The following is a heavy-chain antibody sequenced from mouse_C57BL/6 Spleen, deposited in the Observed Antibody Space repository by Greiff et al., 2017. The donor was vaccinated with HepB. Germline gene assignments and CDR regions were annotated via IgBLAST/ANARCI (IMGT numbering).Heavy chain of an antibody. J-gene: IGHJ4*01. CDR2: ISDGGSYT. V-gene: IGHV5-4*03. CDR1: GFTFSSYA. D-gene: IGHD1-1*01. CDR3: GRGGGSSYAMDY. Sequence: DVKLVESGGGLVKPGGSLKLSCAASGFTFSSYAMSWVRQTPEKRLEWVATISDGGSYTYYPDNVKGRFTISRDNAKNNLYLQMSHRKSEDTAMYYWGRGGGSSYAMDYWGQGNSVTVSA.